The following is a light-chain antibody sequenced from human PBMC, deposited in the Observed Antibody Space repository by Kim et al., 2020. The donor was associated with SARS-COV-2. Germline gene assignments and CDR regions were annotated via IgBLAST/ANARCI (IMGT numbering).Light chain of an antibody. CDR3: CSYAGTSTLI. CDR1: SSDVGNYNL. CDR2: DVT. J-gene: IGLJ2*01. V-gene: IGLV2-23*02. Sequence: GQSITISCTGTSSDVGNYNLVSWYQQPPGEAPKLIIYDVTKRPSGVSDRFSGSKSGKTASLTISGIQAEDEADYYCCSYAGTSTLIFGGGTKVTVL.